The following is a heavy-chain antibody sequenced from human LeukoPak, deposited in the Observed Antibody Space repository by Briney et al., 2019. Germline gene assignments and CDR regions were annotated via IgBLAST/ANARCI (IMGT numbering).Heavy chain of an antibody. D-gene: IGHD3-22*01. J-gene: IGHJ5*02. CDR2: IYYSGST. V-gene: IGHV4-59*01. Sequence: PSETLSLTCTVSGGSISSYYWSWIRQPPGKGLEWIGYIYYSGSTNYNPSLKSRVTISVDTSKNQFSLKLSSVTAANTAVYYCARSLYDSSGYYGYQAPPPNWFDPWGQGTLVTVSS. CDR3: ARSLYDSSGYYGYQAPPPNWFDP. CDR1: GGSISSYY.